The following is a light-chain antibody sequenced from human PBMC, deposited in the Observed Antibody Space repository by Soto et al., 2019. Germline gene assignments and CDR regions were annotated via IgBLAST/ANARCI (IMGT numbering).Light chain of an antibody. V-gene: IGKV1-12*02. J-gene: IGKJ5*01. Sequence: DIQMTQSPSSVSASVGDRVTISCRASQGISSWLAWYQQKPGKATKIRIYAASSLEAGVPSRFSGSGSEKHLTLTIRLLQPHDFATYSCQQANRSAFTSGQGTRLEI. CDR3: QQANRSAFT. CDR1: QGISSW. CDR2: AAS.